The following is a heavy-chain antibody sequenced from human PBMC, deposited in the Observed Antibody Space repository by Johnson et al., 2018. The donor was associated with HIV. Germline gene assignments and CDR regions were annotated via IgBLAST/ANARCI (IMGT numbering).Heavy chain of an antibody. D-gene: IGHD6-13*01. CDR1: GFTFSSYA. CDR2: ISYDGSNK. CDR3: AREFSSSDGAFDI. V-gene: IGHV3-30*04. Sequence: QVQLVESGGGVVQPGRSLRLSCAASGFTFSSYAMHWVRQAPGKGLEWVAVISYDGSNKYYADSVKGRFTISIDNSKNTLYLQMNSLRAEDTAVYSCAREFSSSDGAFDIWGQGTMVTVSS. J-gene: IGHJ3*02.